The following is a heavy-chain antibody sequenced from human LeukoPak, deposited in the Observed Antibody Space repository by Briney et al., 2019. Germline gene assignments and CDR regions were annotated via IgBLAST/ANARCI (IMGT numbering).Heavy chain of an antibody. V-gene: IGHV3-64D*09. CDR1: GFSFSSYA. D-gene: IGHD3-16*02. J-gene: IGHJ4*02. Sequence: PGGSLRLSCSVSGFSFSSYAMHWVRQAPGKGLEYVSSISSNGDSTYYADSVKGRFTISRDNSKNSLFLQMSSLRAEDTAVYYCVKDRYVDYWGQGTLVTVSS. CDR3: VKDRYVDY. CDR2: ISSNGDST.